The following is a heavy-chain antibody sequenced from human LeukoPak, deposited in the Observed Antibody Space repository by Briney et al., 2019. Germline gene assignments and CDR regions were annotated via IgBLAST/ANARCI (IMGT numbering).Heavy chain of an antibody. V-gene: IGHV5-51*01. Sequence: GESLKISCEGSGYTFSTYWIGWVRQMPGKGLEWMGIIYPGDSDTRYSPSFQGQVTISADKSISTAFLQWSSLKASDSAIYYCARRFDTSGYFQYWGQGTLVTVSS. CDR1: GYTFSTYW. CDR2: IYPGDSDT. CDR3: ARRFDTSGYFQY. J-gene: IGHJ1*01. D-gene: IGHD3-22*01.